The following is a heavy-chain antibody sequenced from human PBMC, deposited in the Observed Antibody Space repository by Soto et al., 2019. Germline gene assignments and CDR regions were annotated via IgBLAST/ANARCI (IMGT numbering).Heavy chain of an antibody. CDR2: ISYDGRKK. CDR3: AKDHGGCDS. D-gene: IGHD3-16*01. Sequence: QVQLVESGGGVVQPGSSLRLSFAASGFTFSDYGMHWVRQPPGKGLEWVAVISYDGRKKYYADSVKGRFTISRDNSKNTRYLQRDSLRPEDTAVYYCAKDHGGCDSCGHGTLVTVSA. V-gene: IGHV3-30*18. CDR1: GFTFSDYG. J-gene: IGHJ4*01.